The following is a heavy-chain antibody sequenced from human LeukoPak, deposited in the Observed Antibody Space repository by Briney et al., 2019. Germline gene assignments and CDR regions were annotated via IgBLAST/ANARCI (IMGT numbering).Heavy chain of an antibody. Sequence: GGSLRLSCAASGFTFSSYGMHWVRQAPGKGLEWVAVISYDGSNKYYADSVKGRFTISRDNSKNTLYLQMNSLRAEDTAVYYCARDSTSWDYYYMDVWGKGTTVTVSS. D-gene: IGHD2-2*01. CDR3: ARDSTSWDYYYMDV. J-gene: IGHJ6*03. CDR2: ISYDGSNK. CDR1: GFTFSSYG. V-gene: IGHV3-30*03.